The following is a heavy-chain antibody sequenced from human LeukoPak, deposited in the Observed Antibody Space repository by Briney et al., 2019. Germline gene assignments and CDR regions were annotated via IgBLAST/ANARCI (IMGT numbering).Heavy chain of an antibody. Sequence: GGSLRLSCAASGFTLSGYAMHWVRQAPGKGLEWVAFIQYDGSNKYGDSMKGRFTISRDNSKNTLYLQMSSLRSEDTAVYYCAKGVTMVRGVIKSSYYGMDVWGQGTTVTVSS. CDR3: AKGVTMVRGVIKSSYYGMDV. J-gene: IGHJ6*02. CDR1: GFTLSGYA. D-gene: IGHD3-10*01. V-gene: IGHV3-30*02. CDR2: IQYDGSNK.